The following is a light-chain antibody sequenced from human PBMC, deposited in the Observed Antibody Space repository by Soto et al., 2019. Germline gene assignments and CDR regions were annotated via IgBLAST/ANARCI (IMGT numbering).Light chain of an antibody. CDR2: KAS. CDR1: QSISVW. Sequence: DIPMTQSPSTLSASVGDRVTITCRASQSISVWLAWFQQKPGNAPKLLIYKASTLESGVPSRFSGSGSGTEFTLNISSLQPDDSAKYYCQQYNNRWTFGQGTKVEI. V-gene: IGKV1-5*03. CDR3: QQYNNRWT. J-gene: IGKJ1*01.